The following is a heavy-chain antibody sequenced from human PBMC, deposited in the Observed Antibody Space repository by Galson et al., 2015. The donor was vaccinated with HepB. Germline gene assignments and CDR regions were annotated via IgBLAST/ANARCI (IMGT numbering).Heavy chain of an antibody. V-gene: IGHV3-11*05. CDR3: ASESLGSYFDL. J-gene: IGHJ2*01. D-gene: IGHD3-10*01. CDR1: GFTFSDYY. Sequence: SLRLSCAASGFTFSDYYMSWIRQAPGKGLEWVSYISSSSSYTNYADSVKGRFTISRDNAKNSLYLQMNSLRAEDTAVYYCASESLGSYFDLWGRGTLVTVSS. CDR2: ISSSSSYT.